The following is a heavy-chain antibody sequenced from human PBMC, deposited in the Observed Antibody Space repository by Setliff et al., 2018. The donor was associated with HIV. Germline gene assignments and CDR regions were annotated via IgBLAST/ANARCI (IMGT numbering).Heavy chain of an antibody. CDR1: GYTFTDYY. V-gene: IGHV1-2*06. J-gene: IGHJ4*02. Sequence: GASVKVSCKASGYTFTDYYIHWVRQAPGQGLEWVGRISPNSGGTDYSQKFQGRVSMTRDTSTNTAYLDLTNLTSDDTAVYFCVKDGGPWGSGDWGQGTLVTVSS. D-gene: IGHD7-27*01. CDR3: VKDGGPWGSGD. CDR2: ISPNSGGT.